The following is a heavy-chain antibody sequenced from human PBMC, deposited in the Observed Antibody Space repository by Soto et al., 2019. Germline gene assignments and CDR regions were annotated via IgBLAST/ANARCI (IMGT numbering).Heavy chain of an antibody. V-gene: IGHV1-69*02. Sequence: SVKVSCKASGGTFSSYTISWVRQAPGQGLEWMGRIIPILGIANYAQKFQGRVTITADKSTSTAYMELSSLRSEDTAVYYCARVYCSGGGCYGIDPWGQGTLVTVSS. CDR1: GGTFSSYT. J-gene: IGHJ5*02. CDR3: ARVYCSGGGCYGIDP. D-gene: IGHD2-15*01. CDR2: IIPILGIA.